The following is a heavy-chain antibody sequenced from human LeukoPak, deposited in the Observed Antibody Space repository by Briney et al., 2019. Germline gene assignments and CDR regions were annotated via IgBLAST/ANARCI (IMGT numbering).Heavy chain of an antibody. J-gene: IGHJ4*02. CDR3: ARYSQKVITIGSRDSRLDY. Sequence: PGGSLRLSCAASGLSFSTYWMSWVRQAPGKGLEWVANIKEDGTKKYYVDAVKGRFTISRDNAKNSLYLEMNSLRVDDTAVYYCARYSQKVITIGSRDSRLDYWGQGTLVTVSS. CDR1: GLSFSTYW. CDR2: IKEDGTKK. V-gene: IGHV3-7*01. D-gene: IGHD3-3*01.